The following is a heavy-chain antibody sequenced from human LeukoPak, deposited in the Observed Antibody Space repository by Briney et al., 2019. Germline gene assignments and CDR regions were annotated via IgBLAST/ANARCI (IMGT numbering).Heavy chain of an antibody. D-gene: IGHD4-17*01. CDR2: ISYDGSNK. V-gene: IGHV3-30*18. J-gene: IGHJ6*02. CDR3: AKELDYGDYSIHGMDV. Sequence: PGRSLRLSCAASGFTFSSYGMHWVRQAPGKGLEWVAVISYDGSNKYYADSVKGRFTISRDNSKNTLYLQMNSLRAEDTAVYYCAKELDYGDYSIHGMDVWGQGTTVTVSS. CDR1: GFTFSSYG.